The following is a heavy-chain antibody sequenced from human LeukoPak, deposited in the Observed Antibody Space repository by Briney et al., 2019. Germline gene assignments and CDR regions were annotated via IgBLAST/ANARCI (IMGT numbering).Heavy chain of an antibody. D-gene: IGHD2-2*01. CDR1: GFTSSNYG. V-gene: IGHV3-33*01. CDR2: IWYDGSNK. J-gene: IGHJ5*02. Sequence: GGSLRLSCAASGFTSSNYGMHWVRQAPGKGLEWVAVIWYDGSNKYYADSVKGRFTISRDNSKNTLYLQMNSLRAEDTAVYYCARSRDIVVVFPDFDPWGQGTLVTVSS. CDR3: ARSRDIVVVFPDFDP.